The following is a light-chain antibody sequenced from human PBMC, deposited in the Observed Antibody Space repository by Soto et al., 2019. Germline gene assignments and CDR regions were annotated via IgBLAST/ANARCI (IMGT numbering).Light chain of an antibody. Sequence: QSALTQPASVSGSPGQSITISCTGTSSDVGGYNYVSWYQQHPGKAPKLMIYEVSNRPAGVSNRFSGSKSGNTSSLTSSGLQAADEAEYYCSSYTRSSTVVFGGGTKLTVL. V-gene: IGLV2-14*01. CDR3: SSYTRSSTVV. J-gene: IGLJ2*01. CDR2: EVS. CDR1: SSDVGGYNY.